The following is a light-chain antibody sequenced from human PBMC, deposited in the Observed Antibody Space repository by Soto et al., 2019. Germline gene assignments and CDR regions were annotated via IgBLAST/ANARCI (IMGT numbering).Light chain of an antibody. V-gene: IGLV2-14*01. Sequence: QSALTQPASVSGSPGQSITISCTGTSRDVGGYNYVSWHQQHPGKAPKVIITEVSNRPSGVSNRFSGSKSGNTASLTISGLQAEDEADYYCSSYTSSSTLAVFGPGTKLTVL. CDR1: SRDVGGYNY. CDR3: SSYTSSSTLAV. CDR2: EVS. J-gene: IGLJ1*01.